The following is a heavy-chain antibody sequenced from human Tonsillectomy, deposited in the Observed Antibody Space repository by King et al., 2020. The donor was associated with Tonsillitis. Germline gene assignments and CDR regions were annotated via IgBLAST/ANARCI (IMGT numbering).Heavy chain of an antibody. D-gene: IGHD6-13*01. CDR1: GFTFSDAW. CDR3: TTTRRVTAAGTGGDFDN. Sequence: QLVQSGGGLVKPGGSLRLSCAASGFTFSDAWMSWVRQAPGKGLEWVGRIKSKTDGETTDCIAPVRGRFAVSRDDARNSLYLQMNSLQTEDTAVYYCTTTRRVTAAGTGGDFDNWGQGTQVTVSS. J-gene: IGHJ4*02. V-gene: IGHV3-15*01. CDR2: IKSKTDGETT.